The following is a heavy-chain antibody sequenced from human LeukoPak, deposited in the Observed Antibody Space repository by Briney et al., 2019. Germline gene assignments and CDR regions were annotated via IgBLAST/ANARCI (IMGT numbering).Heavy chain of an antibody. V-gene: IGHV1-8*01. D-gene: IGHD6-25*01. J-gene: IGHJ6*02. CDR1: GYTFTSYD. CDR2: MNPNSGNT. CDR3: ARGSGLNYYYYYGMDV. Sequence: ASVKVSCKASGYTFTSYDINWVRQATGQGLEWMGWMNPNSGNTGYAQKFQGRVTMTRNTSISTAYMELSSLRSEDTAVYYCARGSGLNYYYYYGMDVWGQGTTVTVSS.